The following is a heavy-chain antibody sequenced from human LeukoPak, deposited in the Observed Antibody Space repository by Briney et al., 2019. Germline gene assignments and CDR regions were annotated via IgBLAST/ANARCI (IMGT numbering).Heavy chain of an antibody. CDR3: ARDQIDGSGWYEGFDY. Sequence: GRSLRLSCAASGFTFSSYAMHWVRQAPGKGLEWVAVISYDGSNKYYADSVKGRFTISRDNSKNTLYLQMNSLRAEDTAVYYCARDQIDGSGWYEGFDYWGQGTLVTVSS. J-gene: IGHJ4*02. V-gene: IGHV3-30-3*01. CDR2: ISYDGSNK. CDR1: GFTFSSYA. D-gene: IGHD6-19*01.